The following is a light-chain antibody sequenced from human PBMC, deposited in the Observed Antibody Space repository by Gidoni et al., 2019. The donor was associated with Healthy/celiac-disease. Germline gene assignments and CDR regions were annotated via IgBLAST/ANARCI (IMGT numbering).Light chain of an antibody. CDR3: QRSSYWPT. V-gene: IGKV3-11*01. J-gene: IGKJ5*01. CDR2: DAS. CDR1: PSVSSY. Sequence: EIALTQSPATLSLSPGERATLSCRASPSVSSYLAWYQQKPGQAHRLLIYDASNRATGLPARFSGSGSGTVFTLTISSLEPEDFAVYCCQRSSYWPTFXXXTRLEIK.